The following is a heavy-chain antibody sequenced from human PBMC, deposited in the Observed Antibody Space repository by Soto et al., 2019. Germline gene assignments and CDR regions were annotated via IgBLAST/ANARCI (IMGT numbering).Heavy chain of an antibody. CDR2: ISYDGSNK. CDR1: GFTVSSYG. V-gene: IGHV3-30*18. Sequence: QVQLVESRGGVVQPGRSLRLSCAASGFTVSSYGMHRVRQAPGKGLEWVAVISYDGSNKYYADSVKGRFTISRDNSKNTLYLQMNSLRAEDTAVYYCAKAKWPTAMVRFDYWGQGTLVTVSS. CDR3: AKAKWPTAMVRFDY. D-gene: IGHD5-18*01. J-gene: IGHJ4*02.